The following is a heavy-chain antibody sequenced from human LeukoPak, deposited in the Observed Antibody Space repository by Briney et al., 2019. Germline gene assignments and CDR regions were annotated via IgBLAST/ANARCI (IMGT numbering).Heavy chain of an antibody. J-gene: IGHJ4*02. D-gene: IGHD6-6*01. CDR3: ARYGIAARRVFDC. V-gene: IGHV3-30-3*01. CDR2: ISYDGSNK. CDR1: GFTFSSYA. Sequence: PGGSLRLSCAASGFTFSSYAMHWVRQAPGKGLEWVAVISYDGSNKYYADSVKGRFTISRDNSKNTLYLQMNSLRAEDTAVYYCARYGIAARRVFDCWGQGTLVTVSS.